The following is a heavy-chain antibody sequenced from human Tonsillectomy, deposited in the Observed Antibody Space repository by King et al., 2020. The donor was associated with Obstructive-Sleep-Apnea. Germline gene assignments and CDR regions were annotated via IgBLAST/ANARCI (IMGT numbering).Heavy chain of an antibody. CDR2: ISYDGSNK. CDR3: SRADQYVDYYYYYGMDV. CDR1: GFTFRSYS. V-gene: IGHV3-30*04. Sequence: VQLVESGGGVVQPGRSLRLSCADSGFTFRSYSMHLVREAPGMGLEWVAVISYDGSNKSYADSMKGRFTTSRDTSKITLYMQTNRLRAEYTAVYYCSRADQYVDYYYYYGMDVWGQGTTVTVSS. D-gene: IGHD2-2*01. J-gene: IGHJ6*02.